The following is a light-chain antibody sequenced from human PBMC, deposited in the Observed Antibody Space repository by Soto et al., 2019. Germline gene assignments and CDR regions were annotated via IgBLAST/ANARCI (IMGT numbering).Light chain of an antibody. V-gene: IGKV1-5*01. CDR3: QQYNSYSSWT. CDR1: QNINFY. CDR2: DVS. Sequence: DIQMTQSPSTLSASVGDRVIITCRASQNINFYLAWYQQKPGQAPQILLFDVSRLARGVPSRFSGSGSGTEFALTICSLQPDDFATYCCQQYNSYSSWTFGRGTKV. J-gene: IGKJ1*01.